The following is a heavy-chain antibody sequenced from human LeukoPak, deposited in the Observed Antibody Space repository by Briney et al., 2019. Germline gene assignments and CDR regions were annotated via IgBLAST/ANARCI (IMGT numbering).Heavy chain of an antibody. Sequence: SETLSLTCTVSGGSISSGGYYWRWIRQHPGKGLEWIGYIYYSGSTYYNPSLKSRVTISVDTSKNQFSLKLSSVTAADTAVYYCARDRYYDSSGYEAFDIWGQGTMVTVSS. D-gene: IGHD3-22*01. V-gene: IGHV4-31*03. J-gene: IGHJ3*02. CDR2: IYYSGST. CDR3: ARDRYYDSSGYEAFDI. CDR1: GGSISSGGYY.